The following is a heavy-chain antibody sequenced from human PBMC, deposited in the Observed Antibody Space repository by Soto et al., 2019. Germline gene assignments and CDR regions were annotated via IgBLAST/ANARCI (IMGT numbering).Heavy chain of an antibody. CDR3: VRGNALDV. D-gene: IGHD3-10*01. V-gene: IGHV6-1*01. J-gene: IGHJ3*01. CDR2: TYYRSKWFR. Sequence: SQTLSLTCAISGDSVSSDITSWNWIRQSPSRGLEWLGRTYYRSKWFRDYAASVKSRITINPDTSKNQFSLELNSMTPEDTAVYYCVRGNALDVWGQGTVVTVSS. CDR1: GDSVSSDITS.